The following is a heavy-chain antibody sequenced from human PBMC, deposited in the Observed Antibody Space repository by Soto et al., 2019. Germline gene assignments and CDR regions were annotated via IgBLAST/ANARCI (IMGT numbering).Heavy chain of an antibody. CDR3: AADYDFGSGYTGDYYYYDGMDG. J-gene: IGHJ6*02. CDR1: GFTFSSYS. CDR2: ISSSSSYI. Sequence: GGSLRLSCAASGFTFSSYSMNWVRQAPGKGLEWVSSISSSSSYIYYADSVKGRFTISRDNAKNSLYLQMNSLRAEDTAVYYCAADYDFGSGYTGDYYYYDGMDGWGQGTTVTVFS. D-gene: IGHD3-3*01. V-gene: IGHV3-21*01.